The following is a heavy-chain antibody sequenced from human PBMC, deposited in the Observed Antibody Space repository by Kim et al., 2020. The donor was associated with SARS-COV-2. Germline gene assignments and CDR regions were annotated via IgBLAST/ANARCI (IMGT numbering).Heavy chain of an antibody. Sequence: GGSLRLSCAASGFTFSDYYMSWIRQAPGKGLEWVSYISSSGSTIYYADSVKGRFTISRDNAKNSLYLQMNSLRAEDTAVYYCARERRDLYYYESSGYDDCGEGTLVTAS. V-gene: IGHV3-11*01. CDR2: ISSSGSTI. CDR1: GFTFSDYY. D-gene: IGHD3-22*01. J-gene: IGHJ4*02. CDR3: ARERRDLYYYESSGYDD.